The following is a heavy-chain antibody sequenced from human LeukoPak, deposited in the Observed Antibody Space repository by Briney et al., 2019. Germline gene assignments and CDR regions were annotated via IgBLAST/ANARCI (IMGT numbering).Heavy chain of an antibody. Sequence: GGSLRLSCAASGLTLSSYWMTWVRQAPGKGLEWVANIKQDGSETYYVDSVKGRFTISRDNAKNSLHLQMNSLRAEDTAFYYCAKDRGLGAYYLDYWGHGTLVTVSS. CDR1: GLTLSSYW. CDR3: AKDRGLGAYYLDY. J-gene: IGHJ4*01. CDR2: IKQDGSET. D-gene: IGHD1-26*01. V-gene: IGHV3-7*03.